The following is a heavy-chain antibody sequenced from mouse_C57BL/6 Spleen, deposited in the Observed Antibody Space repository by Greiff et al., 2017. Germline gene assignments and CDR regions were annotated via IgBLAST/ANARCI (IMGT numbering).Heavy chain of an antibody. CDR1: GYTFTSYW. CDR2: IHPNSGST. V-gene: IGHV1-64*01. D-gene: IGHD2-4*01. Sequence: QVQLQQPGAELVKPGASVKLSCKASGYTFTSYWMHWVKQRPGQGLEWIGMIHPNSGSTNYNEKFKSKATLTVDKSYSTADMQLSSLTSEDSAVYYCARDYYDYDGNYFDYWGQGTTLTVSS. J-gene: IGHJ2*01. CDR3: ARDYYDYDGNYFDY.